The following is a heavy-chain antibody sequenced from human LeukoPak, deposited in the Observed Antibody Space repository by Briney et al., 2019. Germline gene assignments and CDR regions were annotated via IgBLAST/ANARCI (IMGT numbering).Heavy chain of an antibody. D-gene: IGHD5-12*01. CDR3: AKATAPGGYGWDY. Sequence: GGSLRLSCAASGFTFSSYAMSWVRQAPGKGLEWVSSISGSGNSAYYADSVQGRFTISRDNSKNTLYLQMNSLRAEDTAVYYCAKATAPGGYGWDYWGQGTLVTVSS. J-gene: IGHJ4*02. V-gene: IGHV3-23*01. CDR2: ISGSGNSA. CDR1: GFTFSSYA.